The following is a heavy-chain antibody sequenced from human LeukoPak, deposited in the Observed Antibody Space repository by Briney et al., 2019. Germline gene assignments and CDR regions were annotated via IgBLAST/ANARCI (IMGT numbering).Heavy chain of an antibody. Sequence: GGSLRLSCAASGFTFSAYVLHWVRQAPGKGLEWVALISSDGSNKYYADSVKGRLTTSRDNSKDTLYLQMNSLRAEDTAVYYCAKGLGLSYWYFDLWGRGTLVTVSS. CDR3: AKGLGLSYWYFDL. D-gene: IGHD2/OR15-2a*01. CDR1: GFTFSAYV. J-gene: IGHJ2*01. V-gene: IGHV3-30*18. CDR2: ISSDGSNK.